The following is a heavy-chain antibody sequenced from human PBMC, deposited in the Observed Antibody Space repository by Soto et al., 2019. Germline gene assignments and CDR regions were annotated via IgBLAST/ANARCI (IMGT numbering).Heavy chain of an antibody. Sequence: SLKVSCNSSGYTFSSYTIICVRHTPGQGLEWMGRIIPILGIANYAQKFQGRVTVTADKSTSTAYMELSSLRSEDTAVYYCARDKMAVAGLFEYWGQGTLVTVSS. V-gene: IGHV1-69*04. CDR1: GYTFSSYT. J-gene: IGHJ4*02. CDR3: ARDKMAVAGLFEY. CDR2: IIPILGIA. D-gene: IGHD6-19*01.